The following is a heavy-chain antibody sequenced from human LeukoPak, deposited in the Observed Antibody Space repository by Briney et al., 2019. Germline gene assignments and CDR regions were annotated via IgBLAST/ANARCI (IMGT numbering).Heavy chain of an antibody. CDR1: GYSISSGYY. Sequence: SETLSLSCAVSGYSISSGYYWGWIRQPPGKGLEWFGSIYHSGSTFYNPSLKSRVTISVDTSKNQFSLKLSSVTAADTAVYYCARDGPSGSGSYRNDAFDIWGQGTMVTVSS. CDR2: IYHSGST. V-gene: IGHV4-38-2*02. J-gene: IGHJ3*02. CDR3: ARDGPSGSGSYRNDAFDI. D-gene: IGHD3-10*01.